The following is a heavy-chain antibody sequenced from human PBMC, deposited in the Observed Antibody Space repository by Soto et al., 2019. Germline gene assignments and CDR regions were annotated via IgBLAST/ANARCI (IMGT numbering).Heavy chain of an antibody. Sequence: QLQLQESGPGLVKPSETLSLTCTVSGASIGSTTYYWGWIRQPPGKGLEWIGKVYYTGSTYYNPSLKSRVTISVDTSKNQFSLNLNSVTAADTAVYYCATSPKYFDWAHWGQGAPVTVSS. D-gene: IGHD3-9*01. CDR1: GASIGSTTYY. CDR3: ATSPKYFDWAH. J-gene: IGHJ4*02. CDR2: VYYTGST. V-gene: IGHV4-39*01.